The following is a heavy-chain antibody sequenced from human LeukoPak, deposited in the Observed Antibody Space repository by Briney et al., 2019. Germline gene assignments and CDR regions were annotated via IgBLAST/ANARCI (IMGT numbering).Heavy chain of an antibody. CDR1: GGTFSSYA. CDR3: ARILTGSDAFDI. J-gene: IGHJ3*02. Sequence: ASVKVSCKASGGTFSSYAISWVRQAPGQGLEWMGWINPNSGGTNYAQKFQGRVTMTRDTSISTAYMELSRLRSDDTAVYYCARILTGSDAFDIWGQGTMVTVSS. D-gene: IGHD3-9*01. V-gene: IGHV1-2*02. CDR2: INPNSGGT.